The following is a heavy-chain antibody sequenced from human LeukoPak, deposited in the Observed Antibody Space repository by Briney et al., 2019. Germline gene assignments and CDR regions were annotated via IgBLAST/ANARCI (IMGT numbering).Heavy chain of an antibody. CDR3: VREPYCSGGSCYTSGFDC. D-gene: IGHD2-15*01. V-gene: IGHV3-74*01. CDR1: GVTFSRYW. J-gene: IGHJ4*02. CDR2: IKNDGSRT. Sequence: GSLILSCASSGVTFSRYWMHLVRQAPGKGLVLVSRIKNDGSRTTYADAVKGRFTISRDNAKNTLYLQMNSLSADDTAVYYCVREPYCSGGSCYTSGFDCWGQGTLVTVSS.